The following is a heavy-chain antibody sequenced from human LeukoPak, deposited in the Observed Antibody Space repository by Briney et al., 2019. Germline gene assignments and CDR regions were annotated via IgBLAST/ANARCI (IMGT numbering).Heavy chain of an antibody. CDR3: AKDRSAITRSYYMDV. CDR2: IKQDGSEK. Sequence: GGSLRLSCEFTFSNYGLHWVRQAPGKGLEWVANIKQDGSEKYYVDSVKGRFTISRDNAKNSLYLQMNTLRAEDTAVYYCAKDRSAITRSYYMDVWGKGTTVTVSS. CDR1: FTFSNYG. J-gene: IGHJ6*03. D-gene: IGHD3-16*01. V-gene: IGHV3-7*03.